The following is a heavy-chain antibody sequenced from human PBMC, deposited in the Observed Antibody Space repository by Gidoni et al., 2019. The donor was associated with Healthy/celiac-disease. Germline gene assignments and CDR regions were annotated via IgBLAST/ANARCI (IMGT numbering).Heavy chain of an antibody. D-gene: IGHD2-21*02. V-gene: IGHV3-23*01. J-gene: IGHJ4*02. CDR3: AKAPPNIGVVTAS. CDR1: GSTFSSYD. CDR2: ISGSGGST. Sequence: EVQLLESGGGLVQPGGSLRLSCAASGSTFSSYDMSWVRQAPGKGLEWVSAISGSGGSTYYADSVKGRFTISRDNSKNTLYLQMNSLRAEDTAVYYCAKAPPNIGVVTASWGQGTLVTVSS.